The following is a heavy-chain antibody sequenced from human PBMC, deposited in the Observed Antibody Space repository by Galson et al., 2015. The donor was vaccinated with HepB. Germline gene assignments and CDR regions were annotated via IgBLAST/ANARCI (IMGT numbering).Heavy chain of an antibody. D-gene: IGHD6-19*01. J-gene: IGHJ4*02. CDR2: VSHHGRDT. Sequence: SLRLSCAASGFTFGSYTMSWIRQTPGRRLEWVASVSHHGRDTYYADSVQGRFTVSRDNSNNTLFLEMKSLRVGDTARYFCAKSLTSGRYRYDCWGQAILVTVSS. CDR3: AKSLTSGRYRYDC. V-gene: IGHV3-23*01. CDR1: GFTFGSYT.